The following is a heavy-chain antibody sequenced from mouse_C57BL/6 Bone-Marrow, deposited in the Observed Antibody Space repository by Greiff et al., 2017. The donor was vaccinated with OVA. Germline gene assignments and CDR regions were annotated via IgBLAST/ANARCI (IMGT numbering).Heavy chain of an antibody. D-gene: IGHD1-1*01. CDR2: IYPRSGNT. Sequence: QVHVKQSGAELARPGASVKLSCKASGYTFTSYGISWVKQRTGQGLEWIGVIYPRSGNTYYNEKFKGKATLTADKSSSTAYMELRSLTSEDSAVYFCARSDYYGSSYVGKTFDYGGQGTTLTVSS. CDR3: ARSDYYGSSYVGKTFDY. J-gene: IGHJ2*01. CDR1: GYTFTSYG. V-gene: IGHV1-81*01.